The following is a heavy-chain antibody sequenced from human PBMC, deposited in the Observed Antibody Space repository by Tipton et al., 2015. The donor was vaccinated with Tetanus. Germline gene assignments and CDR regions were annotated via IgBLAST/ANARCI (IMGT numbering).Heavy chain of an antibody. V-gene: IGHV4-34*01. J-gene: IGHJ5*02. D-gene: IGHD2-2*01. CDR3: AASVVRWFDP. CDR2: INYTGSA. Sequence: TLSLTCAVHGGSFSDNFWSWIRQSPGKGLEWIGEINYTGSANYNPSLKSRVTMPVDTSKKQISLQLNSVTAADPAVYYCAASVVRWFDPWGQGTRVTASS. CDR1: GGSFSDNF.